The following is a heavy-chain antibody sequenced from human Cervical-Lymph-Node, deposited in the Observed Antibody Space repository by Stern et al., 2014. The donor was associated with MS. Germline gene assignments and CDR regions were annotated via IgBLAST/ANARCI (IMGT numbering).Heavy chain of an antibody. J-gene: IGHJ4*02. V-gene: IGHV3-7*03. CDR2: TNQAGSEK. Sequence: EDQLVESGGGEVQSGGSLRLSCVASDLAFSTYWMNWVRQAPGKGLQWVANTNQAGSEKFYVDCVKGRFTISRDNAKKSLYQQMNNLRSEDTAVYYCANGGTTWNWGQGTLVTVSS. CDR1: DLAFSTYW. D-gene: IGHD1-1*01. CDR3: ANGGTTWN.